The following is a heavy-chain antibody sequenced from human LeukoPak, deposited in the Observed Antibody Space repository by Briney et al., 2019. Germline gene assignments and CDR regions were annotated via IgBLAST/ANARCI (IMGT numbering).Heavy chain of an antibody. CDR3: VRVVRRAAAHAGNWFDP. CDR2: INPNTGGT. V-gene: IGHV1-2*02. Sequence: ASVKVSCKASGYTFTDYYMHWVRQAPGQGLEWMGWINPNTGGTDYIQKFQGRVTMTRDTSISTAYMELNSLKSDDTAVYYCVRVVRRAAAHAGNWFDPWGQGTLATVSS. D-gene: IGHD6-13*01. J-gene: IGHJ5*02. CDR1: GYTFTDYY.